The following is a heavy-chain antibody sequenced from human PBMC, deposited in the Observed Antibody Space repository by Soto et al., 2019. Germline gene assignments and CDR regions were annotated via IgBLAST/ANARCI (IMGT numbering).Heavy chain of an antibody. D-gene: IGHD6-13*01. CDR2: IHYSGTT. J-gene: IGHJ4*02. CDR1: GGSMRNYF. Sequence: LSLTCTVSGGSMRNYFWTWIRQPPGKGLEWIGYIHYSGTTSFFPSYNPSLRGRVTISEDTSKNQFSLKLLFVTTADTAVYFCAAGEASSRNLAPYYLDFWGQGTLVTVSS. CDR3: AAGEASSRNLAPYYLDF. V-gene: IGHV4-59*01.